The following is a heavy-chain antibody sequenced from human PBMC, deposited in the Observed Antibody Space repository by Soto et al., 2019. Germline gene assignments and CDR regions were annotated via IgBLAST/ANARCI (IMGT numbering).Heavy chain of an antibody. CDR1: GYTFTSYG. CDR2: ISAYNGNT. D-gene: IGHD3-22*01. CDR3: VYYYDSSGWRRDAFDI. J-gene: IGHJ3*02. Sequence: QVQLVQSGAEVKKPGASVKVSCKASGYTFTSYGISWVRQAPGQGLEWMGWISAYNGNTNYAQKLQGRGTMTTDTSTSTAYMELRSLRSDDTAVYYCVYYYDSSGWRRDAFDIWGQGTMVTVSS. V-gene: IGHV1-18*01.